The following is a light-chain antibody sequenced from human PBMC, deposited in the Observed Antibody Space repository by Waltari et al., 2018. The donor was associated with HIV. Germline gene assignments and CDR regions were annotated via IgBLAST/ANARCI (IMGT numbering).Light chain of an antibody. CDR3: QQYDDGPRGIT. J-gene: IGKJ2*01. CDR1: QSISAK. CDR2: EAA. Sequence: EIVMTQSPPTLSVSPGQRVTLSCRASQSISAKVAWYQQRRGQAPRLLIYEAATRPTGIPARFSGSGSGTEFTLTISSLQSEDFATYFCQQYDDGPRGITFGQGTMLEIK. V-gene: IGKV3-15*01.